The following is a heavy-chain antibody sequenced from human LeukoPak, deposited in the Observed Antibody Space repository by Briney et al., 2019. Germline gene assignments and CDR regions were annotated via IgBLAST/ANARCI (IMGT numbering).Heavy chain of an antibody. Sequence: AGALRLSCAASGFSVSSNYVSWVRQAPGKGLEWVSALYSGGTTYYADSVKGRFTISRDNSKNTLYLQMNSLRVEDTAVYYCARQVGAITLFEHWGQGTLVTVSS. CDR1: GFSVSSNY. CDR3: ARQVGAITLFEH. J-gene: IGHJ4*02. CDR2: LYSGGTT. D-gene: IGHD1-26*01. V-gene: IGHV3-53*01.